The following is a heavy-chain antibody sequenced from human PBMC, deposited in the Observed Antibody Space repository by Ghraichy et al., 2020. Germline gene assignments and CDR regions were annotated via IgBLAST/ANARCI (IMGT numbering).Heavy chain of an antibody. V-gene: IGHV3-21*01. CDR1: GFTFSSYS. CDR2: ISSSSSYI. Sequence: GGSLRLSCAASGFTFSSYSMNWVRQAPGKGLEWVSSISSSSSYIYYADSVKGRFTISRDNAKNSLYLQMNSLRAEDTAVYYCASSPPVYDILTGAYYYYYGMDVWGQGTTVTVSS. J-gene: IGHJ6*02. D-gene: IGHD3-9*01. CDR3: ASSPPVYDILTGAYYYYYGMDV.